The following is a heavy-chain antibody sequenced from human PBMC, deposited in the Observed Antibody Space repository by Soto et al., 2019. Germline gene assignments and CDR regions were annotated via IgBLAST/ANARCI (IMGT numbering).Heavy chain of an antibody. CDR1: GFTFSSYG. Sequence: QVQLVESGGGVVQPGRSLRLSCAASGFTFSSYGMHWVRQAPGKGLEWVAVISYDGSNKYYADSVKGRFTISRDNSKKKLYLQMNSLRAEDTAVYYCAKADYYDSSGLDYWGQGTLVTVSS. CDR3: AKADYYDSSGLDY. J-gene: IGHJ4*02. V-gene: IGHV3-30*18. D-gene: IGHD3-22*01. CDR2: ISYDGSNK.